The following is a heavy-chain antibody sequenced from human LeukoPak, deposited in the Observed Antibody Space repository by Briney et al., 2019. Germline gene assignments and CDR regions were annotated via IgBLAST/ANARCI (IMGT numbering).Heavy chain of an antibody. CDR2: MNPNNGGT. V-gene: IGHV1-2*02. CDR1: GYTFTSYD. D-gene: IGHD3-10*01. Sequence: ASLKVSCKASGYTFTSYDINWVRQATGQGLEWMGWMNPNNGGTSYAQKFQGRVTMTRDTSISTTYMEVSRLTSDDTAVYYCASVVRGVTTDNWGQGTLVTVSS. J-gene: IGHJ4*02. CDR3: ASVVRGVTTDN.